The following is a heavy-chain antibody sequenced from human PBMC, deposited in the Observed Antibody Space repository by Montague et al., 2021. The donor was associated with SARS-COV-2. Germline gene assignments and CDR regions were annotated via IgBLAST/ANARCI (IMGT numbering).Heavy chain of an antibody. Sequence: SLRLSCAASGFTSSSYSMNWVRQAPGKGLEWASSISSSSSYIYYADSMKGRFTISRDNAKNSLYLQMNSLRAEDTAVYYCARDQVPDYYYYYYGMDVWGQGTTVTVSS. V-gene: IGHV3-21*01. CDR2: ISSSSSYI. J-gene: IGHJ6*02. CDR3: ARDQVPDYYYYYYGMDV. CDR1: GFTSSSYS.